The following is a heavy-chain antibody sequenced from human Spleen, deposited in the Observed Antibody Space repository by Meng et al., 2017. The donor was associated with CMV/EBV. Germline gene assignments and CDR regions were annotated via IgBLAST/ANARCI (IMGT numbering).Heavy chain of an antibody. CDR3: ARGLSYFDY. CDR1: GYIFTSYG. Sequence: ASVKVSCKASGYIFTSYGIAWVRQAPGQGLEWLGWISAYNGNTDYAQSLQGRVTMTTDTSTNTAYMDLRSLRSDDTAIYYCARGLSYFDYWGQGTLVTVSS. J-gene: IGHJ4*02. CDR2: ISAYNGNT. V-gene: IGHV1-18*01.